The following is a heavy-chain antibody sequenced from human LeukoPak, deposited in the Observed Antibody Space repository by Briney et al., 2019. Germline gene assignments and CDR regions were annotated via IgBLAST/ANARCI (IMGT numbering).Heavy chain of an antibody. CDR2: IFYSRRT. Sequence: PSETLSLTCTVSGGSISSSGYYWGWIRQPPGKGLEWIGSIFYSRRTYYNPSLKSRVTISVDTSKNQFSLKMTSVTAADTAVYYCARLGQYCGGDCYPPSFDYWGQGAQVTVSS. J-gene: IGHJ4*02. CDR3: ARLGQYCGGDCYPPSFDY. V-gene: IGHV4-39*01. D-gene: IGHD2-21*02. CDR1: GGSISSSGYY.